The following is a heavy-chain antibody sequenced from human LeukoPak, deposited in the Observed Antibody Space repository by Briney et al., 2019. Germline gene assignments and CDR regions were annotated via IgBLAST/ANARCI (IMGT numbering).Heavy chain of an antibody. CDR1: GGTPRRYA. J-gene: IGHJ4*02. CDR3: FFKQKTAYDILTGYYY. Sequence: GSSVKVSCQASGGTPRRYAISCVRHAPVQCLELIGKIIPILGIANYAQKFQGRVTITADKSTSTAYMELSSLRSEDTAVYYFFFKQKTAYDILTGYYYWGQGTLVTVSS. V-gene: IGHV1-69*04. CDR2: IIPILGIA. D-gene: IGHD3-9*01.